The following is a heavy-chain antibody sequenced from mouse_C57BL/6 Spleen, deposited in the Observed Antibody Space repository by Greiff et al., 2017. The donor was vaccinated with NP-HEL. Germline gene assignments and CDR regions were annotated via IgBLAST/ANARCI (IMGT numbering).Heavy chain of an antibody. CDR1: GYTFTDYY. Sequence: VQLQQSGAELVRPGASVKLSCKASGYTFTDYYINWVKQRPGQGLEWIARIYPGSGNTYYNEKFKGKATLTAEKSSSTAYMQLSSLTSEDSAVYFCARYAHYYGSSYFDYWGQGTTLTVSS. V-gene: IGHV1-76*01. CDR2: IYPGSGNT. J-gene: IGHJ2*01. CDR3: ARYAHYYGSSYFDY. D-gene: IGHD1-1*01.